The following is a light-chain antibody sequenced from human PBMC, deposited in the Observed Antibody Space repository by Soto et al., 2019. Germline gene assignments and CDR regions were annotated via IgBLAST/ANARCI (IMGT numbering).Light chain of an antibody. Sequence: QSVLAQPASVSGSPGQSITSSCTGTSSDVGGYNYVSWYQQHPGKAPKVMIYDASNRPSGVSNRFSGSKSGNTASLTISGLQAEDEAEYFCSSYTSSGTYVFGTGTKVTVL. V-gene: IGLV2-14*01. CDR1: SSDVGGYNY. J-gene: IGLJ1*01. CDR3: SSYTSSGTYV. CDR2: DAS.